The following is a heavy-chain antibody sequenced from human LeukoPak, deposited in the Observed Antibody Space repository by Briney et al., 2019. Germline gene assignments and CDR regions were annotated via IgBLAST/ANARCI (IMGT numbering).Heavy chain of an antibody. CDR2: TYYRSKWYN. Sequence: SQTLSLTCAISGDSVSSNSAAWNWIRQSPSRGLEWLGRTYYRSKWYNDYAVSVKSRITINPDTSKNQFSLQLNSVTPEDTAVYYCARVGGVAGTFYYYGMDVWGQGTTVTVSS. V-gene: IGHV6-1*01. J-gene: IGHJ6*02. CDR3: ARVGGVAGTFYYYGMDV. D-gene: IGHD6-19*01. CDR1: GDSVSSNSAA.